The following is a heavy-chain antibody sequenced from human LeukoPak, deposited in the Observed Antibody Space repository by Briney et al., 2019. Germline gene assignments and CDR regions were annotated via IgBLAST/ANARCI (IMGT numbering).Heavy chain of an antibody. J-gene: IGHJ4*02. V-gene: IGHV3-30*18. CDR1: GFSISDID. CDR2: MSREGNNK. D-gene: IGHD2-2*01. Sequence: GGSLRLSCAASGFSISDIDMHWVRQAPGKGREWLAVMSREGNNKYYAASVRGRLTVSRDSAMSTLYLQMDSLRAEDTAVYYCAKGSWYASSSDEDYWGQGTLVTVSS. CDR3: AKGSWYASSSDEDY.